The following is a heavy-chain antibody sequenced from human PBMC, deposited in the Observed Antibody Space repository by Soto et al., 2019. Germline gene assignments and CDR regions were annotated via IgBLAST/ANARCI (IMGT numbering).Heavy chain of an antibody. CDR2: SHYSGSA. CDR3: ARERLPRITIFGVVRIGADGQGYGMDV. J-gene: IGHJ6*02. D-gene: IGHD3-3*01. V-gene: IGHV4-39*02. CDR1: GGSISSSSYH. Sequence: SETLSLTCTVSGGSISSSSYHWGWIRQPPGKGLEWIGNSHYSGSAYYNPSLKSRVTISVDTSKNQVSLKLSSVTAADTAVYYCARERLPRITIFGVVRIGADGQGYGMDVWGQGTTVTVSS.